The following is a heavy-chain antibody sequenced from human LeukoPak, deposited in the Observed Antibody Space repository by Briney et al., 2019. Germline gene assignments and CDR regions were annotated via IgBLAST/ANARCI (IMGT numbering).Heavy chain of an antibody. CDR3: ARGGIQLWLSY. CDR2: IYHSGST. Sequence: SQTLSLTCAVSGGSISSGGYSWSWIRQPPGKGLEWIGYIYHSGSTYYNPSLKSRVTISVDTSKNQFSLKLSSVTAADTAVYYCARGGIQLWLSYWGQGTLVTVSS. D-gene: IGHD5-18*01. J-gene: IGHJ4*02. V-gene: IGHV4-30-2*05. CDR1: GGSISSGGYS.